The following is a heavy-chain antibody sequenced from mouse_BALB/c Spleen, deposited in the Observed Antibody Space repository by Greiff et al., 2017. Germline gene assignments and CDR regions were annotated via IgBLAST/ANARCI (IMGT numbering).Heavy chain of an antibody. J-gene: IGHJ4*01. CDR2: INSNGGST. D-gene: IGHD2-4*01. Sequence: EVQLMESGGGLVQPGGSLKLSCAASGFTFSSYGMSWVRQTPDKRLELVATINSNGGSTYYPDSVKGRFTISRDNAKNTLYLQMSSLKSEDTAMYYCARDWDDYEGYAMDYWGQGASVTVSS. CDR3: ARDWDDYEGYAMDY. V-gene: IGHV5-6-3*01. CDR1: GFTFSSYG.